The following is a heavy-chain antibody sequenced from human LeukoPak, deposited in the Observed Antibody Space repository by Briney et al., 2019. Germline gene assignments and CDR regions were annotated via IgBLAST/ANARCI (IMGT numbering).Heavy chain of an antibody. V-gene: IGHV3-21*01. Sequence: PGGSLRLSCAASGSTFSRHSMNWVRQAPGKGLEWVSYISSGSSYIYYADSVKGRFTISRGNAENSLYLQMNSLRGEDTAVYYCARGGLNYADASDIWGQGTMVTVSS. CDR2: ISSGSSYI. D-gene: IGHD4-11*01. J-gene: IGHJ3*02. CDR3: ARGGLNYADASDI. CDR1: GSTFSRHS.